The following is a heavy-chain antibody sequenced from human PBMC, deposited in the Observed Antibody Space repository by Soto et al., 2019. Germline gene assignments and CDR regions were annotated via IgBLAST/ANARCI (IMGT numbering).Heavy chain of an antibody. J-gene: IGHJ5*02. Sequence: KASETLSLTCAVYGGSFSGDHWSWIRQPPGKGLEWIGEINHSGRTNYNPSLKSRVTISVDTSKKQVSLKLNSVTAADTAVYYRARRYCSSTSCLAGFDPWGRGTLVTVSS. D-gene: IGHD2-2*01. V-gene: IGHV4-34*01. CDR2: INHSGRT. CDR1: GGSFSGDH. CDR3: ARRYCSSTSCLAGFDP.